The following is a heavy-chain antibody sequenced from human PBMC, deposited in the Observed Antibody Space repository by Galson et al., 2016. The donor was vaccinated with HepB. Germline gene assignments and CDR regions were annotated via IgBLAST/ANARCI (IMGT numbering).Heavy chain of an antibody. CDR3: ASDSTYGNF. CDR2: IFYFDNT. D-gene: IGHD3-10*01. J-gene: IGHJ4*02. CDR1: GAPVSSTGYY. V-gene: IGHV4-61*08. Sequence: ETLSLTCTVSGAPVSSTGYYWSWIRQPPGKGLEWIGYIFYFDNTNYNPSLKSRVTISVDTSKNQFSLKLNFVTAADTAVYYCASDSTYGNFWGQGTLATVSS.